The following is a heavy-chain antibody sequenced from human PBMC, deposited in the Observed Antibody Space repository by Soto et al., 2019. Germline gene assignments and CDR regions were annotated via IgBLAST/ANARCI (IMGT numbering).Heavy chain of an antibody. V-gene: IGHV1-2*02. CDR2: INPSGST. J-gene: IGHJ4*02. D-gene: IGHD2-21*02. Sequence: GASVKVSCKASGYTLTAHYLHWVRQAPGQGLEWMGRINPSGSTNYAQRFQGRVTMTWDASLNTAYLELSSLKSEDMAVYYCARPPGPLRDRYYLDSWGQAILVTVSS. CDR1: GYTLTAHY. CDR3: ARPPGPLRDRYYLDS.